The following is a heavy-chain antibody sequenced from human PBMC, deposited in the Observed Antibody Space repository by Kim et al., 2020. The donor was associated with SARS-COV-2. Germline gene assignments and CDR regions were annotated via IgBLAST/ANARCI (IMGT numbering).Heavy chain of an antibody. CDR3: ARDASLIPFDY. V-gene: IGHV1-46*01. Sequence: TTYAQKFQGRVPMTSDTSTSTLYMELRSLRSEDTAVYYCARDASLIPFDYWGQGTLVSVSS. J-gene: IGHJ4*02. CDR2: T. D-gene: IGHD2-21*01.